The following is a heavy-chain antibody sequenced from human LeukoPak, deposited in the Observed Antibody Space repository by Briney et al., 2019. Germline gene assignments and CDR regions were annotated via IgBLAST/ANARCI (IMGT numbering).Heavy chain of an antibody. J-gene: IGHJ6*02. CDR3: ARDSGSLDEPDYYYGMDV. CDR1: GFTFSSYS. D-gene: IGHD1-26*01. CDR2: ISSSSSYI. Sequence: KPGGSLRLSCAASGFTFSSYSMNWVRQAPGKGLEWVSSISSSSSYIYYADSVKGRFTISRDNAKNSLYLQMNSLRAEDTAVYYCARDSGSLDEPDYYYGMDVWGQGTTVTVSS. V-gene: IGHV3-21*01.